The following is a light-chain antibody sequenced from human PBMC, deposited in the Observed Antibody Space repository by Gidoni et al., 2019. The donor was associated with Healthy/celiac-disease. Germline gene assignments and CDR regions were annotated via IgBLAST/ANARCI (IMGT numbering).Light chain of an antibody. CDR3: QQYYSTPPSLT. J-gene: IGKJ4*01. Sequence: DIVMTQSPDSLAVSLGERATINCKSSQSVLYSSNNKNYLAWYQQKPGQPPKLLMYWASTRESGVPDRFSGSGSGTDFTLTISSLQAEDVAVYYCQQYYSTPPSLTFXGXTKVEIK. CDR1: QSVLYSSNNKNY. V-gene: IGKV4-1*01. CDR2: WAS.